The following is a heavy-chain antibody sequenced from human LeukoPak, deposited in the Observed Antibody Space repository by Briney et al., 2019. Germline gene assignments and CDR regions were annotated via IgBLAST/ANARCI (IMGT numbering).Heavy chain of an antibody. D-gene: IGHD3-10*02. Sequence: GGSLRLSCAVSGFTFSSYSMNWVRQAPGKGLEWVSSISSSSSYIYYADSVKGRFTISRDNAKNSLYLQMNSLRAEDTAVYYCAELGITMIGGVWGKGTTVTISS. V-gene: IGHV3-21*01. J-gene: IGHJ6*04. CDR2: ISSSSSYI. CDR3: AELGITMIGGV. CDR1: GFTFSSYS.